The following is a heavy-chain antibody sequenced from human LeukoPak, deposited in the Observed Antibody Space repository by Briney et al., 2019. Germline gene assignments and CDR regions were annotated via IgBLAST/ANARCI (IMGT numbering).Heavy chain of an antibody. V-gene: IGHV4-59*12. Sequence: SETLSLTCTVSGGSISSYYWSWIRQPPGKGLEWIGYIYYSGSTNYNPSLKSRVTISVDTSKNQFSLKLSSVTAADTAVYYCARVDYYHDSTTDYWGQGTLVTVSS. D-gene: IGHD3-22*01. J-gene: IGHJ4*02. CDR1: GGSISSYY. CDR3: ARVDYYHDSTTDY. CDR2: IYYSGST.